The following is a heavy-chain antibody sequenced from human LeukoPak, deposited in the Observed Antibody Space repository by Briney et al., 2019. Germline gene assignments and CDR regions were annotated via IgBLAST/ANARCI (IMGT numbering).Heavy chain of an antibody. V-gene: IGHV4-39*01. CDR2: IYYSGST. CDR1: GGSISSSSYY. J-gene: IGHJ4*02. D-gene: IGHD6-19*01. Sequence: PSETLSLTYTVSGGSISSSSYYWGWIRQPPGKGLEWIGSIYYSGSTYYNPSLKSRVTISVDTSKNQFSLKLSSVTAADTAVYYCARAIGIAVVRAFDYWGQGTLVTVSS. CDR3: ARAIGIAVVRAFDY.